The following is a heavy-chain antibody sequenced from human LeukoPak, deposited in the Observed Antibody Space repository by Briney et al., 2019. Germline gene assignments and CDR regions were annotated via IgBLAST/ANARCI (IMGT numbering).Heavy chain of an antibody. CDR1: GGSFSGYY. D-gene: IGHD2-15*01. CDR3: AREYCSGGSCYAHFDY. CDR2: INHSGST. Sequence: SEILSLTCAVYGGSFSGYYWSWIRQPPGKGLEWIGEINHSGSTNYNPSLKSRVTISVDTSKNQFSLKLSSVTAADTAVYYCAREYCSGGSCYAHFDYWGQGTLVTVSS. J-gene: IGHJ4*02. V-gene: IGHV4-34*01.